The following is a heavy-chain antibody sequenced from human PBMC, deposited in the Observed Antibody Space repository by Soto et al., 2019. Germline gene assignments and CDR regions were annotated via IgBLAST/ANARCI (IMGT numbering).Heavy chain of an antibody. CDR1: GYTFNTYG. Sequence: APVKVSCKASGYTFNTYGVNWVRQAPGQGLEWMGWINTDSGNPSYAQKFQGRVSMTRDTSSGTAYMEMRSLTSDDTAVYYCPRKKCNRDCYLFEYWGQGTLVTVSS. D-gene: IGHD2-21*02. CDR3: PRKKCNRDCYLFEY. V-gene: IGHV1-18*01. J-gene: IGHJ4*02. CDR2: INTDSGNP.